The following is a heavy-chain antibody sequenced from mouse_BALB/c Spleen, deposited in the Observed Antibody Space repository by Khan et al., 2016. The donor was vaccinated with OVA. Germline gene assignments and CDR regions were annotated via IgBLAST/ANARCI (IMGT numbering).Heavy chain of an antibody. D-gene: IGHD6-1*01. CDR1: GYIFTSYW. V-gene: IGHV1S132*01. CDR2: IYPGTGST. CDR3: ARAEGGSHYFDY. Sequence: QVQLQQFGAELVRPGASVKLSCETSGYIFTSYWIHWVKQRSGQGLEWIARIYPGTGSTFYNERFKGKATLTADKASSTAYMQLSSLKSDESAVYFCARAEGGSHYFDYWGQGTTLTVSS. J-gene: IGHJ2*01.